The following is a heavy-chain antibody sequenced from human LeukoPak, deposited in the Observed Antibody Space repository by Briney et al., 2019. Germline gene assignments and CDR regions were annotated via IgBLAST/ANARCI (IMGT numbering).Heavy chain of an antibody. CDR1: GFTVSSNY. Sequence: PGGSLRLSCAASGFTVSSNYMSWVRQAPGKGLEWVANIKQDGSVKYYVDSVKDRFTISRDNAKNSLYLQMISLRAEDTAVYKCARIGYSSSSLDFWGRGTLVTVSS. J-gene: IGHJ4*02. CDR2: IKQDGSVK. D-gene: IGHD6-6*01. CDR3: ARIGYSSSSLDF. V-gene: IGHV3-7*03.